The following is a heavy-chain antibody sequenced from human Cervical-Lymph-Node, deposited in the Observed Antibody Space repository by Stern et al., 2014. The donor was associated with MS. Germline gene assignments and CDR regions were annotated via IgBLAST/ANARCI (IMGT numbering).Heavy chain of an antibody. CDR2: LIPMFGTS. D-gene: IGHD4-17*01. Sequence: VQLVETGAEEKKPGSSAKVSCKASGGTFTSFAISCVRQAPGQGLEWMGGLIPMFGTSNYAQKFQGRVTITADESTSTAYLELSSLRSEDTAVYYCARDGDYDSSFGLDVWGQGTTVSVSS. CDR3: ARDGDYDSSFGLDV. CDR1: GGTFTSFA. V-gene: IGHV1-69*01. J-gene: IGHJ6*02.